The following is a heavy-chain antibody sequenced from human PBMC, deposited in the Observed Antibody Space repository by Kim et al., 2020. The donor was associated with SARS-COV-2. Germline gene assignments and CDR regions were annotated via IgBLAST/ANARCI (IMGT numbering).Heavy chain of an antibody. J-gene: IGHJ3*02. CDR1: GFTFSSYA. CDR2: ISYDGSNK. CDR3: ARDPPAGTEGHDAFDI. V-gene: IGHV3-30*04. D-gene: IGHD6-19*01. Sequence: GGSLRLSCAASGFTFSSYAMHWVRQAPGKGLEWVAVISYDGSNKYYADSVKGRFTISRDNSKNTLYLQMNSLRAEDTAVYYCARDPPAGTEGHDAFDIWGQGTMVTVSS.